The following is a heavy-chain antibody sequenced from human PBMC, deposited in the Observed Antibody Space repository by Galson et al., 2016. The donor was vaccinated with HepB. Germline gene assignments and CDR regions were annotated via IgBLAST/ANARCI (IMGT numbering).Heavy chain of an antibody. V-gene: IGHV1-69*13. CDR1: GVTFTSYE. CDR2: IIPMFRTT. D-gene: IGHD6-19*01. J-gene: IGHJ4*02. Sequence: SVKVSCKASGVTFTSYEISWVRQAPGQGLEWMGGIIPMFRTTNYAQKFQGRVTITADESTATAYMELSSLRSDDTALYYCVRDHGIAVALNYWGQGTLVTVSS. CDR3: VRDHGIAVALNY.